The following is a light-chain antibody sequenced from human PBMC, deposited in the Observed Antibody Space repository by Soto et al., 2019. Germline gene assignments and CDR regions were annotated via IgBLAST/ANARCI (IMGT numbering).Light chain of an antibody. CDR3: QQYGSSFFT. V-gene: IGKV3-20*01. Sequence: EIVLTQSPGTLSLSPGERATLSCRDSPSISSSYLAWYQQKPGQAPRLLIYGASSRATGIPDRFSGSGSGTDFTLTISILEPEDFAVYYCQQYGSSFFTFGEGTKVEIK. CDR2: GAS. J-gene: IGKJ4*01. CDR1: PSISSSY.